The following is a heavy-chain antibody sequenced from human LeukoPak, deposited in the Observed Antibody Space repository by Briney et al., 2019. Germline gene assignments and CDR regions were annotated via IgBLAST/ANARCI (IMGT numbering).Heavy chain of an antibody. J-gene: IGHJ4*02. CDR3: ARRNTGGWYGESDY. Sequence: PGGSLRLSCAASGFTFSAYAMAWVRQAPGKGLECVSHITTGGSSTFHADSVKGRFPISRDNAKNSLYLQMNSLRAEGTAVYYCARRNTGGWYGESDYWGQGTLVTVSS. CDR1: GFTFSAYA. V-gene: IGHV3-48*04. CDR2: ITTGGSST. D-gene: IGHD6-19*01.